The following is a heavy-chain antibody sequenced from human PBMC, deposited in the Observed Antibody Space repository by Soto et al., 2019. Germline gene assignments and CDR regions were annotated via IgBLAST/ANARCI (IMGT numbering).Heavy chain of an antibody. CDR1: GFTFSSYA. Sequence: QVQLVESGGGVVQPGRSLRLSCAASGFTFSSYAMHWVRQAPGKGLEWVAVISYDGSNKYYADSVKGQFTISRDNSKNTLYLQMNSLRAEDTAVYYCATDCSGGSCYPDPDYWGQGTLVTVSS. V-gene: IGHV3-30-3*01. CDR2: ISYDGSNK. D-gene: IGHD2-15*01. CDR3: ATDCSGGSCYPDPDY. J-gene: IGHJ4*02.